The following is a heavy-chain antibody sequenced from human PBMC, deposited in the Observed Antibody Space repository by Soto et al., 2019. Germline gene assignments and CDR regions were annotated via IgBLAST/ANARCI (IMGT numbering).Heavy chain of an antibody. J-gene: IGHJ6*02. V-gene: IGHV1-18*01. D-gene: IGHD3-9*01. CDR1: GYTFTSYG. Sequence: ASVKVSCKASGYTFTSYGISWVRQAPGQGLEWMGWISAYNGNTNYAQKLQGRVTMTTDTSTSTAYMERRSLRSDDTAVYYCARERYDILTGYYWPTDYYYYYGMDVWGQGTTVTVSS. CDR3: ARERYDILTGYYWPTDYYYYYGMDV. CDR2: ISAYNGNT.